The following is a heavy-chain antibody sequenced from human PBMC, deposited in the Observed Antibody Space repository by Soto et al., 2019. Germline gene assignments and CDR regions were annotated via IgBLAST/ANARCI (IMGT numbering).Heavy chain of an antibody. V-gene: IGHV1-18*04. Sequence: QVQLVQSGAEVKKPGASVKVSCKASGYTFTSYGISWVRQAHGPGLEWMGGIIAYNGNTNYAQKLQGRDTMTTDTSTSTAYMELWSMRANYTVVYYCAAGGYCSSTSCYSGRYYYYGMEGWGQGTTDTFSS. J-gene: IGHJ6*02. D-gene: IGHD2-2*02. CDR3: AAGGYCSSTSCYSGRYYYYGMEG. CDR2: IIAYNGNT. CDR1: GYTFTSYG.